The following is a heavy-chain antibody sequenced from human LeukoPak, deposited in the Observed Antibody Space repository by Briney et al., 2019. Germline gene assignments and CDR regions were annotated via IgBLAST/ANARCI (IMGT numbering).Heavy chain of an antibody. CDR1: GYTFTGYY. CDR3: ARDPSIWGYNRLDP. D-gene: IGHD7-27*01. V-gene: IGHV1-2*02. J-gene: IGHJ5*02. Sequence: ALVKVSCKASGYTFTGYYVHWVRQAPGQGLEWMGWINPNSGGTNYVQKFQGRVTMTRDTSISTAYMELSRLRSDDTAVYYCARDPSIWGYNRLDPWGQGTLVTVSS. CDR2: INPNSGGT.